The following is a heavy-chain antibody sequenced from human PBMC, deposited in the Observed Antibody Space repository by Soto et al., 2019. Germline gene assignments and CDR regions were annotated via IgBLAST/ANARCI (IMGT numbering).Heavy chain of an antibody. CDR2: SRNKANSYST. V-gene: IGHV3-72*01. Sequence: GGSLRLSCAASGFTFSDHYIDWVRQAPGKGLEWVGRSRNKANSYSTEYAASVKGRFTISRDDSNKLLYLQMNSLRSEDTAVYYCARNSDGSGSYNYYMDVWGKGTSVTVSS. J-gene: IGHJ6*03. CDR3: ARNSDGSGSYNYYMDV. D-gene: IGHD3-10*01. CDR1: GFTFSDHY.